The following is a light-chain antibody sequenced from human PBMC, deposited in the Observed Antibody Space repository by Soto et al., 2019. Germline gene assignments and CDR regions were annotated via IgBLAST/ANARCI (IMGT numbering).Light chain of an antibody. CDR2: GAS. CDR3: QQRSNWPPEIT. V-gene: IGKV3D-20*02. J-gene: IGKJ5*01. CDR1: QSVSNSY. Sequence: VLTQSPATLSVSPGGRATLSCRASQSVSNSYLAWYQQKPGQAPRLLMYGASNRATGIPDRFSGSGSGTDFTLTISSLEPEDFAVYYCQQRSNWPPEITFGQGTRLEI.